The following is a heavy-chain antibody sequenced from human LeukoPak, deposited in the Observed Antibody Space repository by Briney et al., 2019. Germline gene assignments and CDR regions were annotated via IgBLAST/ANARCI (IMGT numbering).Heavy chain of an antibody. D-gene: IGHD3-22*01. CDR2: ISSSSSYI. CDR1: GFTFSSYS. CDR3: ARDYNCSGYTPDY. J-gene: IGHJ4*02. Sequence: GGSLRLSCAAPGFTFSSYSMNWVRQAPGKGLEWVSSISSSSSYIYYADSVKGRFTISRDKAKNSLYLQMNTLRAEDTAVFYCARDYNCSGYTPDYWGQGTLVTVSS. V-gene: IGHV3-21*01.